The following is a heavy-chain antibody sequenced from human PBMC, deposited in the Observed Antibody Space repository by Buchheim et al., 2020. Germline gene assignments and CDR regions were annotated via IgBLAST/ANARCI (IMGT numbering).Heavy chain of an antibody. CDR2: ISSRSTST. D-gene: IGHD1-14*01. V-gene: IGHV3-11*06. J-gene: IGHJ6*02. CDR1: GFTFTDYY. Sequence: HVQLVESGGGLVKPGGSLRLSCVASGFTFTDYYMTWIRQAPGKGLEWVSYISSRSTSTNYADSVKGRFNISRDNAKHSLYLQMNSLRAEDTAVYYCARVPIITPDGMDAWGQGT. CDR3: ARVPIITPDGMDA.